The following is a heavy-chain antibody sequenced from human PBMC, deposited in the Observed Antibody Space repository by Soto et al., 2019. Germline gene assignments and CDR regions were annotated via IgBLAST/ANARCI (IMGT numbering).Heavy chain of an antibody. CDR1: GGSIISYG. D-gene: IGHD3-9*01. CDR3: ASLNFDILTGYYAFDL. J-gene: IGHJ3*01. V-gene: IGHV4-59*08. Sequence: SEILSLTCTVSGGSIISYGWSWIRQPPGKGLEWIGYIYYTGLSNSNPSLNSQVTMSVDTSKNQFSLKLSSVTAADTAIYYCASLNFDILTGYYAFDLWGQGTMVTVSS. CDR2: IYYTGLS.